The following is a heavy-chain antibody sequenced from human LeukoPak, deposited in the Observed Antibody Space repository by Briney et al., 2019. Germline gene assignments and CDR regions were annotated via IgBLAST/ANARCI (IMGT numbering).Heavy chain of an antibody. D-gene: IGHD3-22*01. Sequence: GASVKVTCKVSGYTLTELSMHWVRRAPGKGLEWMGGFDPEDGETIYAQKFQGRVTMTEDTSTDTAYMELSGLRSEDTAVYYCATAEGRSGYYHYFDYWGQGTLVTVSS. J-gene: IGHJ4*02. CDR3: ATAEGRSGYYHYFDY. CDR2: FDPEDGET. CDR1: GYTLTELS. V-gene: IGHV1-24*01.